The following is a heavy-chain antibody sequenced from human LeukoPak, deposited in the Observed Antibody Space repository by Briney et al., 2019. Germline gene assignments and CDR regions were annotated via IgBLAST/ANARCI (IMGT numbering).Heavy chain of an antibody. CDR3: ARLYYYDSSGLAFDI. V-gene: IGHV4-39*01. D-gene: IGHD3-22*01. CDR1: GGSISSSSYY. Sequence: SETLSLTCSVSGGSISSSSYYWGWIRQPPGKGLEWIGSIYYSGSTYYNPSLKSRVTISVDTSKNQFSLKLSSVTAADTAVYYCARLYYYDSSGLAFDIWGQGTMVTVSS. J-gene: IGHJ3*02. CDR2: IYYSGST.